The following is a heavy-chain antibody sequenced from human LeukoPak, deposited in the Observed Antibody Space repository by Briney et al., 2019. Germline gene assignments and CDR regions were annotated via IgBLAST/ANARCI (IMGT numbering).Heavy chain of an antibody. J-gene: IGHJ6*02. Sequence: SGRSLRLSCAASGFTFDDYAMHWVRQAPGKGLEWVSGISWNSGSIGYADSVKGRFTISRDNAKNSLYLQMNSLRAEDTALYYCAKDRVDCSSTSCYDYYYGMDVWGQGTTVTVSS. CDR2: ISWNSGSI. CDR1: GFTFDDYA. CDR3: AKDRVDCSSTSCYDYYYGMDV. V-gene: IGHV3-9*01. D-gene: IGHD2-2*01.